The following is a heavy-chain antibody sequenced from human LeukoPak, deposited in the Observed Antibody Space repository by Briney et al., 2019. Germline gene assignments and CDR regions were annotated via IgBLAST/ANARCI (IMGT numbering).Heavy chain of an antibody. D-gene: IGHD2-2*01. CDR3: ARESLIVVVPAAIPVGARGGAFDI. CDR2: IYTSGST. J-gene: IGHJ3*02. CDR1: GDSISSGRYY. V-gene: IGHV4-61*02. Sequence: PSQTLSLTCTVSGDSISSGRYYWSRIRQPAGKGLEWIGRIYTSGSTNYNPSLKSRVTISVDTSKNQFSLKLSSVTAADTAVYYCARESLIVVVPAAIPVGARGGAFDIWGQGTMVTVSS.